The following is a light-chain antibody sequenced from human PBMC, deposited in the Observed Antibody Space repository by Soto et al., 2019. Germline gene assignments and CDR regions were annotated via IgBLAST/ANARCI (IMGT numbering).Light chain of an antibody. CDR2: LNN. CDR1: SPNIGDNA. V-gene: IGLV1-44*01. Sequence: QPVLTQPPSASGTPGQRVTISCSGNSPNIGDNAVSWYQHLPGTAPKLLIYLNNQRPSGVPDRFSGSKSGTSASLAISGLQSEDEADYYCVSWDDSLSGVLFGGGTKLTVL. J-gene: IGLJ3*02. CDR3: VSWDDSLSGVL.